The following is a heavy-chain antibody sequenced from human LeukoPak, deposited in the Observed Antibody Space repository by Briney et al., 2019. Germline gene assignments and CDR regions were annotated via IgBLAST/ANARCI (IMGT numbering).Heavy chain of an antibody. J-gene: IGHJ4*02. CDR3: ARETDIAAAANYFDY. V-gene: IGHV1-46*01. Sequence: ASVKVSCKSSGYTFTSYYIHSVRQAPGQGLEWMGIINPSGGGTTYAQKFQGRVTMTRDMSTSTVYMELSSLRSSEDTAVYYCARETDIAAAANYFDYWGQGSLVTVSS. CDR1: GYTFTSYY. D-gene: IGHD6-13*01. CDR2: INPSGGGT.